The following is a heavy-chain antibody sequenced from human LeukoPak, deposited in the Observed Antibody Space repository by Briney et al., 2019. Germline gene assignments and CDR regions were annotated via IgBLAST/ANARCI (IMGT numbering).Heavy chain of an antibody. J-gene: IGHJ4*02. CDR3: ARGSGNYFPFDYFPFDY. D-gene: IGHD1-26*01. CDR2: INPYDGAT. Sequence: ASVKVSCKASGYNFIANSIHWVRQAPGQGLEWMGGINPYDGATNYVQKFQGRVTMTRDTSITTAFMEVSGLRSDDTAVYYCARGSGNYFPFDYFPFDYWGQGSLVTVSS. CDR1: GYNFIANS. V-gene: IGHV1-2*02.